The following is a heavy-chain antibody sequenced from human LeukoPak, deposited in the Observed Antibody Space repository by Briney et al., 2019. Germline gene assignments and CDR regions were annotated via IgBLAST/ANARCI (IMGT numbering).Heavy chain of an antibody. Sequence: GGSLRLSCAASGFTFSSYGMHWVRQAPGKGLEWVAVIWYDGSNKYYADSVKGRFTISRDNSKNTLYLQMNSLRAEDTAVYYCAREQHSGSYYGGVDYWGQGTVGTGSS. V-gene: IGHV3-33*01. D-gene: IGHD1-26*01. CDR3: AREQHSGSYYGGVDY. CDR1: GFTFSSYG. J-gene: IGHJ4*02. CDR2: IWYDGSNK.